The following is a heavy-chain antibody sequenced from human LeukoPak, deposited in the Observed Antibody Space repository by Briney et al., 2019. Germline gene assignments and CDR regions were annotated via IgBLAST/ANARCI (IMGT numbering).Heavy chain of an antibody. CDR3: ATVKADYDYVWGSYRFDY. CDR1: GYTLTELS. CDR2: FDPEDGET. D-gene: IGHD3-16*02. V-gene: IGHV1-24*01. Sequence: GASVKVSCKVSGYTLTELSMHWVRQAPGKGLEWMGGFDPEDGETIYAQKFQGRVTMTEDTSTDTAYMELSSLRSEDTAVYYCATVKADYDYVWGSYRFDYWGQGTLVTVSS. J-gene: IGHJ4*02.